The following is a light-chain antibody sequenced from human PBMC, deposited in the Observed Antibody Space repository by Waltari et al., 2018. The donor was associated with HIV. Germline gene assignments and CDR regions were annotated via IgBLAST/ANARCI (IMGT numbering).Light chain of an antibody. CDR3: CSYAGSSTFV. V-gene: IGLV2-23*02. CDR1: SSDGGSYNL. CDR2: EVS. J-gene: IGLJ3*02. Sequence: QSALTQPASVSRSPGPSVNIFCPRTSSDGGSYNLVSWYQQHPGKAPQLLIYEVSKRPSGVSNRFSGSKSGNTASLTISGLQAEDEADYYCCSYAGSSTFVFGGGTKLTVL.